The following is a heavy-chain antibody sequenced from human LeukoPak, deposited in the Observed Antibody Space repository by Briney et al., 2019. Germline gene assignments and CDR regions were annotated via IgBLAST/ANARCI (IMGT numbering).Heavy chain of an antibody. D-gene: IGHD2-15*01. CDR2: ISSSSSTI. CDR3: ARDLPATLGAFDY. Sequence: GGSLRLSCAASGFTFSGSAMHWVRQAPGKGLEWVSYISSSSSTIYYADSVKGRFTISRDNAKNSLYLQMNSLRAEDTAVYYCARDLPATLGAFDYWGQGTLVTVSS. J-gene: IGHJ4*02. V-gene: IGHV3-48*01. CDR1: GFTFSGSA.